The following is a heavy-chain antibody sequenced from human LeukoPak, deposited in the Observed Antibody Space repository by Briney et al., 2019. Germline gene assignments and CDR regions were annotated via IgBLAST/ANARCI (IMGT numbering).Heavy chain of an antibody. CDR1: GYTLTELS. D-gene: IGHD2-2*01. CDR3: ARDLLAHCSSTSCPFDP. Sequence: ASVKVSCKVSGYTLTELSMHWVRQAPGKGLEWMGGFDPEDGETIYAQKFQGRVTITRDTSASTAYMELSSLRSEDTAVYYCARDLLAHCSSTSCPFDPWGQGTLVTVSS. CDR2: FDPEDGET. J-gene: IGHJ5*02. V-gene: IGHV1-24*01.